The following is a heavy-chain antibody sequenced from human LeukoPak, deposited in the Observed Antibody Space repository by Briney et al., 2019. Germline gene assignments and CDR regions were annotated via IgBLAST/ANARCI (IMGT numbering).Heavy chain of an antibody. CDR1: GFAFSSYP. CDR3: ARAPFSADSSATPPAFDI. CDR2: IYSPGGT. Sequence: GGSLRLSCAASGFAFSSYPMSWVRQAPGKGLEWVSIIYSPGGTYYADSVKGRFTISRDNSKNTIYLQMNSLRVDDTAVYYCARAPFSADSSATPPAFDIWGHGTMVTVSS. V-gene: IGHV3-53*01. J-gene: IGHJ3*02. D-gene: IGHD3-22*01.